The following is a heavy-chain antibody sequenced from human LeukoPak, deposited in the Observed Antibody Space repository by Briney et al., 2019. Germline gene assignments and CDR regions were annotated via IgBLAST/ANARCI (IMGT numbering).Heavy chain of an antibody. V-gene: IGHV3-7*01. CDR2: IKQDGSKE. CDR3: ARDARDYGDYVVAFDY. D-gene: IGHD4-17*01. CDR1: GFSFRDFW. Sequence: GGSLRLSCAASGFSFRDFWMTWVRQAPGKGLEWVTNIKQDGSKEYYVDSVKGRFTISRDNAKNSLYLQMNSLRAEDTAVYYCARDARDYGDYVVAFDYWGQGTLVTVSS. J-gene: IGHJ4*02.